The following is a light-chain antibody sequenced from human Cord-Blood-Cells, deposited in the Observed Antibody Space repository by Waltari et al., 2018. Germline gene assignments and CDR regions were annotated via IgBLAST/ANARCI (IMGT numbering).Light chain of an antibody. J-gene: IGLJ1*01. V-gene: IGLV2-23*02. CDR1: SNHVGSYNL. Sequence: QSALTQPASVSGSPGQSITISCHGTSNHVGSYNLVSWYQQHPGKAPKLMIYEVSKRPSGVSNRFSGSKSGNTASLTISGLQAEDEADYYCCSYAGSSTYVFGTGTKVTVL. CDR3: CSYAGSSTYV. CDR2: EVS.